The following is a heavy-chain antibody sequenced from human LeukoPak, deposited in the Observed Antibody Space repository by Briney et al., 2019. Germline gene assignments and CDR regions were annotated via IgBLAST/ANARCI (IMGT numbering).Heavy chain of an antibody. J-gene: IGHJ4*02. Sequence: AASVKVSCKASGGTFSSYAISWVRQAPGQGLEWMGGIIPIFGTANYAQKFQGRVTITTDESTSTAYMELSSLRSEDTAVYYCAKDPELERPYYFDYWGQGTLVTVSS. V-gene: IGHV1-69*05. CDR1: GGTFSSYA. D-gene: IGHD1-1*01. CDR2: IIPIFGTA. CDR3: AKDPELERPYYFDY.